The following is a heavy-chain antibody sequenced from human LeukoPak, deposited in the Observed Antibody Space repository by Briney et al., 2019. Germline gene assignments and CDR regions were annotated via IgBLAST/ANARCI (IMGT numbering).Heavy chain of an antibody. CDR1: GYSISSGYY. CDR3: ARLYCSGGSCYSPGHYYYYMDV. Sequence: PSETLSLTCTVSGYSISSGYYWGWIRQPPGKGLEWIGSIYHSGSTYYNPSLKSRVTISVDTSKNQFSLKLSSVTAADTAVYYCARLYCSGGSCYSPGHYYYYMDVWGKGTTVTVSS. CDR2: IYHSGST. V-gene: IGHV4-38-2*02. J-gene: IGHJ6*03. D-gene: IGHD2-15*01.